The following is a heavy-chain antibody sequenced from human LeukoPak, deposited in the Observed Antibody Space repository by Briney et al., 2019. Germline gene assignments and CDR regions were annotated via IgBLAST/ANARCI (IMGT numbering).Heavy chain of an antibody. J-gene: IGHJ4*02. D-gene: IGHD3-10*01. CDR1: GFAFSRYS. V-gene: IGHV3-30*05. Sequence: GGSLRLSCVGSGFAFSRYSMHSVRQAPGKGLQWVAVISYDGSIKYYADSVKGPFTISTDNSKNTLYVQIDTLRAESTAVYNSGGGEGARFDYWGQGTLVTVSS. CDR3: GGGEGARFDY. CDR2: ISYDGSIK.